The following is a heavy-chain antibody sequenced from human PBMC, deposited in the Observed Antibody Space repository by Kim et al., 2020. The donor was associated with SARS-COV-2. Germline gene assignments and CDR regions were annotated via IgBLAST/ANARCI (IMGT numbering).Heavy chain of an antibody. CDR1: GFTFSSYA. CDR2: ISSNGGST. Sequence: GSLRLSCAASGFTFSSYAMHWVRQAPGKGLEYVSAISSNGGSTYYANSVKGRFTISRDNSKNTLYLQMGSLRAEDMAVYYCARDGGYCSGGSCYTADYW. CDR3: ARDGGYCSGGSCYTADY. J-gene: IGHJ4*01. D-gene: IGHD2-15*01. V-gene: IGHV3-64*01.